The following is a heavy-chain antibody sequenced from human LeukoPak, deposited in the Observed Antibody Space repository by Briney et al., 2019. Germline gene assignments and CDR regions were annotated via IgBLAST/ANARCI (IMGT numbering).Heavy chain of an antibody. CDR1: GYTFTSYA. CDR3: AKEGYSRGYYSYYYMDV. Sequence: ASVKVSCKASGYTFTSYAMNWVRQAPGQGLEWMGWINTNTGNPTYAQGFTGRFVFSLDTSVSTAYLQISSLKAEDTAVYYCAKEGYSRGYYSYYYMDVWGKGTTVTVSS. D-gene: IGHD6-13*01. V-gene: IGHV7-4-1*02. J-gene: IGHJ6*03. CDR2: INTNTGNP.